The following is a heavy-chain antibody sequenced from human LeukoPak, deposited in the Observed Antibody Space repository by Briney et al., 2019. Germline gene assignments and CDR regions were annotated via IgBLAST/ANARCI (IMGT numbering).Heavy chain of an antibody. CDR2: IIPIFGTA. CDR3: ARCYEGHYYYYMGV. CDR1: GGTFSSYA. J-gene: IGHJ6*03. D-gene: IGHD3-3*01. Sequence: ASVKVSCKASGGTFSSYAISWVRQAPGQGLEWMGGIIPIFGTANYAQKFQGRVTITADESTSTAYMELSSLRSEDTAVYYCARCYEGHYYYYMGVWGKGTTATVSS. V-gene: IGHV1-69*13.